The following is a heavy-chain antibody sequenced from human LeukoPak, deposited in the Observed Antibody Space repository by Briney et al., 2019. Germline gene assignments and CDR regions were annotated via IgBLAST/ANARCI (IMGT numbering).Heavy chain of an antibody. CDR1: GGSISSSSYY. CDR2: IYYSGST. J-gene: IGHJ5*02. Sequence: KPSETLSLTCTVSGGSISSSSYYWGWIRQPPGKGLEWIGSIYYSGSTNYNPSLKSRVTISVDTSKNQFSLKLSSVTAADTAVYYCARVVLGLVSGLNWFDPWGQGTLVTVSS. CDR3: ARVVLGLVSGLNWFDP. V-gene: IGHV4-39*07. D-gene: IGHD6-19*01.